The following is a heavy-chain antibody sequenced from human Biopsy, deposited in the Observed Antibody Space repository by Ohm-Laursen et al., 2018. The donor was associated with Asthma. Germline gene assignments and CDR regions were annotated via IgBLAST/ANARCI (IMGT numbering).Heavy chain of an antibody. D-gene: IGHD1-26*01. V-gene: IGHV3-30*02. CDR2: IRPDGSQT. Sequence: SLRLSCAASGFTFSNYGMIWVRQAPGKGLQWLAFIRPDGSQTYYADSVEGRFTISRDNSKNTLYLQMNSLRAEDTAVYYCAKEVFPGWELRRGPENWGQGTLVTVSS. CDR3: AKEVFPGWELRRGPEN. CDR1: GFTFSNYG. J-gene: IGHJ4*02.